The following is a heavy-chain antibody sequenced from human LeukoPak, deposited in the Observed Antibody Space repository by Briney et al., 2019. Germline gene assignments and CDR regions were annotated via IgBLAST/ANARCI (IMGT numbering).Heavy chain of an antibody. V-gene: IGHV3-23*01. CDR2: ISGNSVTI. J-gene: IGHJ4*02. D-gene: IGHD3-10*01. CDR3: AKDSQLYYGSGSYQNLLDY. Sequence: PGGSLRLSCTASGSTFSTYPMTWVRQAPGQGLEWVSAISGNSVTIYYADSVKGRFTISRDNSKNTLYLQMYSLRAEDTAVYYCAKDSQLYYGSGSYQNLLDYWGQGTLVTVSS. CDR1: GSTFSTYP.